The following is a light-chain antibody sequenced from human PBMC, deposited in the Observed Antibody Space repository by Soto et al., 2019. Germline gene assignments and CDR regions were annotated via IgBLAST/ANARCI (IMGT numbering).Light chain of an antibody. J-gene: IGKJ5*01. CDR2: GAS. Sequence: EIVMTQSPANLSVSPGERATLSCRASQRVSSNLAWYKQKPGQAPRLLIYGASTRATGIPARFSGSGSGTDFTLTISSLQSEDFAVYYFQQYNNWPPITFGQGTRLEIK. V-gene: IGKV3-15*01. CDR1: QRVSSN. CDR3: QQYNNWPPIT.